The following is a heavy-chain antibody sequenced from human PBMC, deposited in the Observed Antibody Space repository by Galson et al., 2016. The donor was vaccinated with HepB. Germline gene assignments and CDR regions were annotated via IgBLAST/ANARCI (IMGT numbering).Heavy chain of an antibody. J-gene: IGHJ6*02. CDR2: ISGGGDRT. CDR3: AKVQSSSSAWYFYAMDV. V-gene: IGHV3-23*01. D-gene: IGHD2-2*01. Sequence: SLRLSCAASGFRFSDYAMGWVRQAPGRGLEWVSSISGGGDRTYYKYSVRGRFTISRDNSKNMLYLQMNSLRDEDTAVFYCAKVQSSSSAWYFYAMDVWGQGTTVTVSS. CDR1: GFRFSDYA.